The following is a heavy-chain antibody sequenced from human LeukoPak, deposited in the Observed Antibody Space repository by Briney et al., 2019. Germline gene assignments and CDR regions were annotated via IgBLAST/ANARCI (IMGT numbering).Heavy chain of an antibody. CDR3: ASPVWFGEFGSVDY. J-gene: IGHJ4*02. V-gene: IGHV1-2*02. Sequence: ASVKVSCKASGYTFTGYYMHWVRQAPGQGLEWMGWINPNSGGTNYAQKFQGRVTMTRDTSISTAYMELSRLRSDDTAVYYCASPVWFGEFGSVDYWGQGTLVTVSS. D-gene: IGHD3-10*01. CDR1: GYTFTGYY. CDR2: INPNSGGT.